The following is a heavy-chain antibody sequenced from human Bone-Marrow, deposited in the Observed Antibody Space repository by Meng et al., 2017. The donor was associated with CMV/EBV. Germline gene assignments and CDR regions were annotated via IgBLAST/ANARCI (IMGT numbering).Heavy chain of an antibody. CDR1: GGSFSGYY. D-gene: IGHD1-14*01. CDR3: ARGEVGTNPDY. V-gene: IGHV4-59*01. J-gene: IGHJ4*02. CDR2: IYYSGST. Sequence: SETLSLTCAVYGGSFSGYYWSWIRQPPGKGLEWIGYIYYSGSTNYIPSLKSRVTISVDTSKNQFSLKLSSVTAADTAVYYCARGEVGTNPDYWGQGTLVTVSS.